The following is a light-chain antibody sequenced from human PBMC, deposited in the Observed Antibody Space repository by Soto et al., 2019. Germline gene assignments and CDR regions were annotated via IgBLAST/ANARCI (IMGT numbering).Light chain of an antibody. V-gene: IGLV2-14*01. Sequence: QSALTQPASVSGSPGQSITISCTGTSNDVGGYDYVSWYQHHPGKAPKLMIYEVNNRPSGVSNRFSGSKSGNTASLTISGLQAEDEADYFCSSYTRTNTRVFDGGTKLTVL. CDR3: SSYTRTNTRV. J-gene: IGLJ3*02. CDR1: SNDVGGYDY. CDR2: EVN.